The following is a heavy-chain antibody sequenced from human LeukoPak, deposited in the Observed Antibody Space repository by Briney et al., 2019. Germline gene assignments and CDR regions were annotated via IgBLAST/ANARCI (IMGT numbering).Heavy chain of an antibody. D-gene: IGHD6-13*01. V-gene: IGHV1-69*13. J-gene: IGHJ4*02. CDR1: GGAFSSYA. CDR3: ARSWVRPSSSWYIPSDLDFDY. Sequence: SVKVSCKASGGAFSSYAISWVRQAPGQGLEWMGGVIPIFGTANYAQKFQGRVTITADESTSTAYMELSSLRSEDTAVYYCARSWVRPSSSWYIPSDLDFDYWGQGTLVTVSS. CDR2: VIPIFGTA.